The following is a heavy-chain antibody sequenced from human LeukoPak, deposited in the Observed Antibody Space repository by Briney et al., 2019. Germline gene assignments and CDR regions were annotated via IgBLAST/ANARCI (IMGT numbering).Heavy chain of an antibody. CDR2: IHYSGST. CDR3: ARLGGYHDPPDY. D-gene: IGHD3-16*02. J-gene: IGHJ4*02. CDR1: GGSISSPTYY. Sequence: SETLSLTCTVSGGSISSPTYYWAWIRQPPGKGLEWIRTIHYSGSTYDNPSLKSRFTISVDTSKNQFFLKLSSVTAADTAVYYCARLGGYHDPPDYWGQGTLVTVSS. V-gene: IGHV4-39*01.